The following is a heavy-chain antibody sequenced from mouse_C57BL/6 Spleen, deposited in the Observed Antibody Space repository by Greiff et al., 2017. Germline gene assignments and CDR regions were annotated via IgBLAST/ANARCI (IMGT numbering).Heavy chain of an antibody. J-gene: IGHJ4*01. CDR3: AVITTVVARAMDY. V-gene: IGHV1-64*01. D-gene: IGHD1-1*01. CDR2: IHPNSGST. CDR1: GYTFTSYW. Sequence: VQLKQPGAELVKPGASVKLSCKASGYTFTSYWMHWVKQRPGQGLEWIGMIHPNSGSTNYNEKFKSKATLTVDKSSSTAYMQLSSLTSEDSAVYYCAVITTVVARAMDYWGQGTSVTVSS.